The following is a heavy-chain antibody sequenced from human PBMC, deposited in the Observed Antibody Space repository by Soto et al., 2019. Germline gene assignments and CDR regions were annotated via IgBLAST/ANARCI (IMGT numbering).Heavy chain of an antibody. CDR2: IYHSGST. Sequence: PSETLSLTCAVSGGSISSGGYSWSWIRQPPGKGLECIGYIYHSGSTYYNPSLKSRVTISVDRSKNQFSLKLSSVTAADTAVYYCAAPWYYDFWSGYYRLGDYYYYGMDVWGQGTTVTVSS. CDR1: GGSISSGGYS. V-gene: IGHV4-30-2*01. CDR3: AAPWYYDFWSGYYRLGDYYYYGMDV. D-gene: IGHD3-3*01. J-gene: IGHJ6*02.